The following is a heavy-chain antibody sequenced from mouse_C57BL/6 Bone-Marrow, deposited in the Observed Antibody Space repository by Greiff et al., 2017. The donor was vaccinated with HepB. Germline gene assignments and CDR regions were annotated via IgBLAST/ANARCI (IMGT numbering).Heavy chain of an antibody. Sequence: EVHLVESGGDLVKPGGSLKLSCAASGFTFSSYGMSWVRQTPDKRLEWVATISSGGSYTYYPDSVKGRFTISRDNAKNTLYLQMSRLKSEDTAMYYCARRGIYYYGSRGYFDVWGTGTTVTVSS. CDR1: GFTFSSYG. J-gene: IGHJ1*03. V-gene: IGHV5-6*01. CDR3: ARRGIYYYGSRGYFDV. CDR2: ISSGGSYT. D-gene: IGHD1-1*01.